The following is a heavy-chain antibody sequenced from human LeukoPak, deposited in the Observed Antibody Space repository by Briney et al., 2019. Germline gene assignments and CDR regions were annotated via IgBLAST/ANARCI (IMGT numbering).Heavy chain of an antibody. D-gene: IGHD3-3*01. J-gene: IGHJ4*02. Sequence: GGSLRLSCAASGFTFSSYSMNWVRQAPGKGLEWVSYISSSSSTIYYADSVKGRFTISRDNSKNTLYLQMNSLRAEDTAVYYCARGPNYDFWSGPFDYWGQGTLVTVSS. CDR1: GFTFSSYS. V-gene: IGHV3-48*01. CDR2: ISSSSSTI. CDR3: ARGPNYDFWSGPFDY.